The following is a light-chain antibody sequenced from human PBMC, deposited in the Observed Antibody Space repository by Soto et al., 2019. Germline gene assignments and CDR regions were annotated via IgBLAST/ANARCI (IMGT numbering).Light chain of an antibody. CDR3: AAWDYSLSGVV. V-gene: IGLV1-47*01. J-gene: IGLJ2*01. Sequence: QSVLTQPPSASGTPGQRVTISCSGSSSNIGSNYVYWYQQLPGTAPKLLIYRNNQRPSGVPDRFSGSKSGTSASLAISGLRFEDEADYYCAAWDYSLSGVVFGGGTKLTVL. CDR2: RNN. CDR1: SSNIGSNY.